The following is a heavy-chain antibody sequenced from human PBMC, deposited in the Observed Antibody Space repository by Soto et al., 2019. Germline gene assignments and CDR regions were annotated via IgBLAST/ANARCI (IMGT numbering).Heavy chain of an antibody. CDR3: AKDRGGSGWPTPDY. CDR1: GFTFSSYG. CDR2: ISYDGSNK. Sequence: QVQLVESGGGVVQPGRSLRLSCAASGFTFSSYGMHWVRQAPGKGLEWVAVISYDGSNKYYADSVKGRFTISRDNSKNTLYLQMNSLRAEDTAVYYCAKDRGGSGWPTPDYLGQGTLVTVSS. J-gene: IGHJ4*02. V-gene: IGHV3-30*18. D-gene: IGHD6-19*01.